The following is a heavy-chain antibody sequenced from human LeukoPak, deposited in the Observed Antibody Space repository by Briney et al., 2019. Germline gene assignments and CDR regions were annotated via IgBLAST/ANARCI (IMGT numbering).Heavy chain of an antibody. CDR1: GFTFSSYS. Sequence: PGGSLRLSCAASGFTFSSYSMNWVRQAPGKGLEWVSSISSSSSYIYYADSVKGRFTISRDNAKNSLYLQMNSLRAEDTAVYYCARPPKPIAVAGYEYFDLWGRGTLVTVSS. V-gene: IGHV3-21*04. CDR3: ARPPKPIAVAGYEYFDL. J-gene: IGHJ2*01. CDR2: ISSSSSYI. D-gene: IGHD6-19*01.